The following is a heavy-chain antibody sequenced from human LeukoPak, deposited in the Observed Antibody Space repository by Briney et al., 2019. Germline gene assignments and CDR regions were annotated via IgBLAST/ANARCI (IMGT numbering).Heavy chain of an antibody. CDR2: INSDGSTT. D-gene: IGHD2-15*01. Sequence: GGSLRLSCAAPGFTFSSYWMHWVRQAPGKGLVWVSRINSDGSTTNYADSVQGRFTISRDNAKNTLYLQMNSLRAEDTAVYYCARDTCSDGSCYYSSRWFDPWGQGTLVTVSS. CDR3: ARDTCSDGSCYYSSRWFDP. CDR1: GFTFSSYW. J-gene: IGHJ5*02. V-gene: IGHV3-74*01.